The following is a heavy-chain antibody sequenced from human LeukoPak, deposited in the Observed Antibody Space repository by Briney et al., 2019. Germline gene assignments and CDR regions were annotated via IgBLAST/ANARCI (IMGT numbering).Heavy chain of an antibody. CDR3: ARVDWDSSSWYYYYYYMDV. V-gene: IGHV1-8*01. Sequence: GASVKVSCKASGYTFTSYDINWVRQATGQGLEWMGWMNPNSGNTGYAQKFQGRVTMTRNTSISTAYMELSSLRFEDTAVYYCARVDWDSSSWYYYYYYMDVWGKGTTVTVSS. J-gene: IGHJ6*03. CDR2: MNPNSGNT. D-gene: IGHD6-13*01. CDR1: GYTFTSYD.